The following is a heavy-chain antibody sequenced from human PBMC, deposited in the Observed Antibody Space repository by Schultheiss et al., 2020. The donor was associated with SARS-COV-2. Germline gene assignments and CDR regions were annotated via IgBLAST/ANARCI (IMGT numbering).Heavy chain of an antibody. CDR1: GFTVSSNY. V-gene: IGHV3-66*01. D-gene: IGHD4-17*01. Sequence: GGSLRLSCAASGFTVSSNYMSWVRQAPGKGLEWVSVIYSGGSTYYADSVKGRFTISRDNSKNTLYLQMNSLRAEDTAVYYCARADYGDYYYYGMDVWGQGTTVTVSS. CDR2: IYSGGST. J-gene: IGHJ6*02. CDR3: ARADYGDYYYYGMDV.